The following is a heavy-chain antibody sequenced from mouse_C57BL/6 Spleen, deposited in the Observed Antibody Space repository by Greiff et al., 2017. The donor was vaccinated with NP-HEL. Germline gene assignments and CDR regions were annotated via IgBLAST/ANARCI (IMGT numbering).Heavy chain of an antibody. D-gene: IGHD2-5*01. CDR3: ARGGFYYSNYVDY. CDR1: GYTFTDYY. V-gene: IGHV1-26*01. CDR2: INPNNGGT. Sequence: VQLQQSGPELVKPGASVKISCKASGYTFTDYYMNWVKQSHGKSLEWIGDINPNNGGTSYNQKFKGKATLTVDKSSSTAYMELRSLTSEDSAVYYCARGGFYYSNYVDYWGQGTTLTVSS. J-gene: IGHJ2*01.